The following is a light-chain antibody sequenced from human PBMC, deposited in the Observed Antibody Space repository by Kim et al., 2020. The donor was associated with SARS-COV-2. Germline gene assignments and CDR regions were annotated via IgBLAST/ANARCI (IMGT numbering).Light chain of an antibody. V-gene: IGLV3-21*04. Sequence: APGKTGRVTCGGNNIGRKSVHWYQQKPGQAPVLVIYYDSDRPSGIPERFSGSNSGNTATLTISRVEAGDEADYYCQVWDSSSDHVVFGGGTQLTVL. CDR1: NIGRKS. CDR3: QVWDSSSDHVV. J-gene: IGLJ2*01. CDR2: YDS.